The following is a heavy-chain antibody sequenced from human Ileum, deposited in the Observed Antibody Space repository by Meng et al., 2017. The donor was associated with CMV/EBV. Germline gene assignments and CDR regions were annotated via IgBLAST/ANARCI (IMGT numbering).Heavy chain of an antibody. CDR2: ISGSGNDI. V-gene: IGHV3-48*03. Sequence: GGSLKISCAASGFTFSSYEMNWVRQAPGKGLEWVSYISGSGNDIYYADSVKGRFTISRDNAKNSLYVQMNSLRAEDTGVYYCARELYCTSSSCGMDVWGQETTVTVSS. D-gene: IGHD2-2*01. CDR3: ARELYCTSSSCGMDV. CDR1: GFTFSSYE. J-gene: IGHJ6*02.